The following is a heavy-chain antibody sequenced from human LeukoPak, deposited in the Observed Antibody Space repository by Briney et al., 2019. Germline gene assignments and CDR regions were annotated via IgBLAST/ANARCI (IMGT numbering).Heavy chain of an antibody. D-gene: IGHD6-13*01. CDR3: ARDRRYSSSWPFDY. Sequence: PGGSLRLSCAASGFTFSSYGMHWVRQAPGKGLEWVAVISYDGSNKYYADSVKGRFTISRDNSKNTLYLQMNSLRAEDTAVYYCARDRRYSSSWPFDYWGQGTLVTVSS. CDR2: ISYDGSNK. CDR1: GFTFSSYG. J-gene: IGHJ4*02. V-gene: IGHV3-30*03.